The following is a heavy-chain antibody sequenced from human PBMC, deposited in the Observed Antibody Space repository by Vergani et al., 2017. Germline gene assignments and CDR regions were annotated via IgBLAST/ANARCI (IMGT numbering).Heavy chain of an antibody. CDR2: IRNKANNYAT. V-gene: IGHV3-73*02. Sequence: EVQLVESGGGLVQPGGSVKVSCAASGITFSGSAMHWVRQSSGKGLEWVGRIRNKANNYATADAASVKGRFTISRDDAKNTTYLQMNSRKTEDTAVYYCSRMGYCSRTSCLEAVDMWGQGTMVTVSS. J-gene: IGHJ3*02. D-gene: IGHD2-2*01. CDR1: GITFSGSA. CDR3: SRMGYCSRTSCLEAVDM.